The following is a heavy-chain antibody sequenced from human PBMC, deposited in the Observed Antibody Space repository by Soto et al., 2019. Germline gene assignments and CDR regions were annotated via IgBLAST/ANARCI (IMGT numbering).Heavy chain of an antibody. CDR1: GGSISSYY. D-gene: IGHD1-1*01. CDR2: IYYSGST. Sequence: SQTLSLTCTVSGGSISSYYWGWIRQPPREGLEWIGYIYYSGSTNYNPSLKSRVTISVDTSKNQFSLKLSSVTAADTAVYYCARMLSRNPHNWFDPWGQGTLVTVSS. CDR3: ARMLSRNPHNWFDP. J-gene: IGHJ5*02. V-gene: IGHV4-59*01.